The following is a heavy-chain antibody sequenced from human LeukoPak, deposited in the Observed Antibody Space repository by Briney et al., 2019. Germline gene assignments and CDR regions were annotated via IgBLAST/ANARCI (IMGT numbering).Heavy chain of an antibody. CDR1: GGSFSGYY. CDR2: IYHSGST. V-gene: IGHV4-34*01. Sequence: PSETLSLTCAVYGGSFSGYYWSWLRQPPGKGLEWIGEIYHSGSTNYNPSLKSRVTISVDTSKNQFSLKLSSVTAADTAVYYCARTLTGYYPHCYYGMDVWGQGTTVTVSS. J-gene: IGHJ6*02. CDR3: ARTLTGYYPHCYYGMDV. D-gene: IGHD3-9*01.